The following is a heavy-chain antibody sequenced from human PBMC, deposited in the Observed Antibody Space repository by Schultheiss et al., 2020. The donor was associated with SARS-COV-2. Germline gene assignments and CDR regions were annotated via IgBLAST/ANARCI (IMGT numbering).Heavy chain of an antibody. CDR2: INHSGST. J-gene: IGHJ4*02. D-gene: IGHD2-2*01. CDR1: GGSFSGYY. V-gene: IGHV4-34*01. CDR3: ARRPPLGYCSSTSCATRGYYFDY. Sequence: SETLSLTCAVYGGSFSGYYWSWIRQPPGKGLEWIGEINHSGSTNYNPSLKSRVTISVDTSKNQFSLKLSSVTAADTAVYYCARRPPLGYCSSTSCATRGYYFDYWGQGTLVTVSS.